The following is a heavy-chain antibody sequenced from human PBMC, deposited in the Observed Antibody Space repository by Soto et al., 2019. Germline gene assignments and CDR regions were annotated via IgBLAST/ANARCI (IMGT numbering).Heavy chain of an antibody. V-gene: IGHV4-31*03. D-gene: IGHD3-22*01. CDR3: ARDKVQYYDSSGYSKWFDP. CDR2: IYYSGST. Sequence: SETLSLTCTVSGGSVSSGGYYWSWIRQHPGKGLEWIGYIYYSGSTYYNPSLKSRVTISVDTSKNQFSLKLSSVTAADTAVYYCARDKVQYYDSSGYSKWFDPWGQGTLVTSPQ. CDR1: GGSVSSGGYY. J-gene: IGHJ5*02.